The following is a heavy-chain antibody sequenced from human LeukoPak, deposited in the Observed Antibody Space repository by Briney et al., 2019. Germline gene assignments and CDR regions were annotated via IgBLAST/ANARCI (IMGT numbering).Heavy chain of an antibody. CDR1: GGSISSYY. D-gene: IGHD4-23*01. Sequence: SETLSLTCTVSGGSISSYYWSWIRQPPGKGLEWIGYIYYNGNTNYNPSLKSRVTISVDTSKNQFSLKLSSVTAADTAVYYCASARTYGGNDFDYWGQGTLVTVSS. V-gene: IGHV4-59*01. CDR2: IYYNGNT. J-gene: IGHJ4*02. CDR3: ASARTYGGNDFDY.